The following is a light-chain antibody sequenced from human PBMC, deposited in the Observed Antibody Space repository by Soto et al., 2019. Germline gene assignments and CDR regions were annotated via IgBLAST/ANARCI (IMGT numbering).Light chain of an antibody. CDR3: LQHNTYPYT. J-gene: IGKJ2*01. Sequence: DIQMTQSPSSLSASVGDRVTITCRASQGISNLLGWFQHKPGKAPKRLIYAASSLQGGVPSRFSGSGSGTEFTLTITGLQPEDFADYYCLQHNTYPYTLGKGTKLEIK. CDR2: AAS. V-gene: IGKV1-17*01. CDR1: QGISNL.